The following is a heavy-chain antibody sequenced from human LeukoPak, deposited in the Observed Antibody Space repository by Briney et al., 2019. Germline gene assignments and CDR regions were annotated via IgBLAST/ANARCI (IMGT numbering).Heavy chain of an antibody. D-gene: IGHD3-16*01. V-gene: IGHV3-23*01. CDR1: GFVFSSYT. Sequence: GGSLRLSCEASGFVFSSYTMTWVRQAPGQGLEWVSAIGGRGGSTYYADSVKGRVTISRDNSKNTVSLQMNSLRSDDTAIYYCAKEGGAWGQGTLVVVSS. CDR3: AKEGGA. J-gene: IGHJ5*02. CDR2: IGGRGGST.